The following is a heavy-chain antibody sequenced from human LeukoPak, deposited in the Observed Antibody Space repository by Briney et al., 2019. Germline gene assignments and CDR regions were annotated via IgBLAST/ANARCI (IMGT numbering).Heavy chain of an antibody. CDR3: ARANGDLWVDY. D-gene: IGHD4-17*01. V-gene: IGHV3-74*01. Sequence: GGSLRLSCAASGFTFSSYWMHWVRQAPGKGLVWVSPINSDGRSTIYADSVKGRFTISRDNARNTLYLQMNSLRAEDTAVYYCARANGDLWVDYWGQGTLVTVSS. CDR2: INSDGRST. CDR1: GFTFSSYW. J-gene: IGHJ4*02.